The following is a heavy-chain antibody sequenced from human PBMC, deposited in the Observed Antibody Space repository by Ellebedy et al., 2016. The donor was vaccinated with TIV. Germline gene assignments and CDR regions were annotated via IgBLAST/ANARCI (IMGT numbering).Heavy chain of an antibody. CDR2: ITPFFGTT. CDR3: AIFAGGVFFF. V-gene: IGHV1-69*13. D-gene: IGHD2-21*01. J-gene: IGHJ4*02. CDR1: GGSFSSYS. Sequence: AASVKVSCQASGGSFSSYSIPWARQAPGQGLEWMGGITPFFGTTNYALRFQGRVTITADESTVPAYMELTSLRSDDPAMYYCAIFAGGVFFFWGQGTLVTVSS.